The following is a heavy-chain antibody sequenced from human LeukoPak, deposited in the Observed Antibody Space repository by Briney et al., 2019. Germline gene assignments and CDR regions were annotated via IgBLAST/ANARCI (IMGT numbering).Heavy chain of an antibody. Sequence: GASVKVSCKASGYTFTDYYIHWVRQAPGQGLEWMGWINPNSGGTNYAQKFQAGVSLTRDTSIRTAYMELTRLRSDDTAVYYCARGLGLVPGNFQYWGQGTLVTVSS. CDR3: ARGLGLVPGNFQY. D-gene: IGHD6-19*01. CDR2: INPNSGGT. J-gene: IGHJ1*01. CDR1: GYTFTDYY. V-gene: IGHV1-2*02.